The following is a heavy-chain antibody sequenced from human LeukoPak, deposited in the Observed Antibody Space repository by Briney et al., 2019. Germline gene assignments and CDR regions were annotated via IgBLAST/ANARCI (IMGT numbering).Heavy chain of an antibody. V-gene: IGHV3-21*01. CDR2: ISSSSSYI. J-gene: IGHJ5*02. D-gene: IGHD2-15*01. CDR1: GFTFSSYS. Sequence: KPGGSLRLSCAASGFTFSSYSMNWVRQAPGKGLEWVSSISSSSSYIYYADSVKGRFTISRDNAKNSLYLQMNSLRAEDTAVYYCARDFLAVDWFDPWGQGTLVTVSS. CDR3: ARDFLAVDWFDP.